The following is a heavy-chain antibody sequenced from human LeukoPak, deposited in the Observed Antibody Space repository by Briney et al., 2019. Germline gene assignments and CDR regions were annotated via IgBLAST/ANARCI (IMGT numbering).Heavy chain of an antibody. D-gene: IGHD5-18*01. CDR2: IKSKNDGGTT. J-gene: IGHJ4*02. CDR1: GFTFSNAW. V-gene: IGHV3-15*01. Sequence: GGSLRLSCAASGFTFSNAWMSWVRQAPGKGLEWVGRIKSKNDGGTTDYAAPVKGRLTISRDDSKNTLYLLMNSVKTEDTAVYYCTTLGYSYASYWGQGTLVTVSS. CDR3: TTLGYSYASY.